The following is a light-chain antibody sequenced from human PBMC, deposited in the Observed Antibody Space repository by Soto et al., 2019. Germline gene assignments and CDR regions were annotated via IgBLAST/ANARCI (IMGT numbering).Light chain of an antibody. V-gene: IGKV1-39*01. Sequence: DIQMTQSPSSLSASVGDRVTIACRASQSISTYLNWYQQKPGKAPKLLIYGASSLQSGVPSRFSGSGSGTDSNFTISSLQPEDFATYFCQQSFSTPPLTFGGGTKVDIK. CDR1: QSISTY. CDR2: GAS. CDR3: QQSFSTPPLT. J-gene: IGKJ4*01.